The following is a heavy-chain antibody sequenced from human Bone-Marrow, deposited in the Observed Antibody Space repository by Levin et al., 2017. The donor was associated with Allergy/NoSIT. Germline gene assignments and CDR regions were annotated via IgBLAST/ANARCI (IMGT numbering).Heavy chain of an antibody. CDR3: ARHASPRIDY. V-gene: IGHV4-39*01. Sequence: GSLRLSCTVSGGSISSSSYYWGWIRQPPGKGLEWIGSIYYSGSTYYNPSLKSRVTISVDTSKNQFSLKLSSVTAADTAVYYCARHASPRIDYWGQGTLVTVSS. CDR1: GGSISSSSYY. J-gene: IGHJ4*02. CDR2: IYYSGST.